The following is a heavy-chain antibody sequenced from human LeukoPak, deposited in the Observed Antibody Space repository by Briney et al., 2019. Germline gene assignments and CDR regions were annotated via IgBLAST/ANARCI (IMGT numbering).Heavy chain of an antibody. D-gene: IGHD3-9*01. J-gene: IGHJ4*02. CDR2: IYYSGST. Sequence: KPSETLSLTCTVSGGSVSSGSYYWSWIRQPPGKGLEWIGYIYYSGSTNYNPSLKSRVTISVDTSKNQFSLKLSSVTAADTAVYYCARGDILTGTFDYWGQGTLVTVSS. V-gene: IGHV4-61*01. CDR3: ARGDILTGTFDY. CDR1: GGSVSSGSYY.